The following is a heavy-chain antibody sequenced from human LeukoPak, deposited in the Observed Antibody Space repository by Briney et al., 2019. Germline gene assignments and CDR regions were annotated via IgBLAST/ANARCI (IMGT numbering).Heavy chain of an antibody. CDR2: ISYDGSNK. J-gene: IGHJ4*02. V-gene: IGHV3-30*03. D-gene: IGHD6-19*01. Sequence: GGSLRLSCAASGFTFSSYGMHWVRQAPGKGLEWVAVISYDGSNKGYADSVKGRFTLSRDNSKNTLYLHMNSLRAEDTAVYYCARANRPFHSSGWYKDYWGQGTLVTVSS. CDR3: ARANRPFHSSGWYKDY. CDR1: GFTFSSYG.